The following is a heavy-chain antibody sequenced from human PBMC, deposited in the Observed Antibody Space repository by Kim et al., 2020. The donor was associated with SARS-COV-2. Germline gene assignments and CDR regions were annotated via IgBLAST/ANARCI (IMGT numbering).Heavy chain of an antibody. J-gene: IGHJ6*02. CDR3: ARLWRGSKYSSSGGLDV. CDR2: IYPADSDI. CDR1: GYNFTNYS. Sequence: GESLKISCEGSGYNFTNYSIGWVRRMPGKGLEWMGIIYPADSDIRYSPSFQGQVTISVDKSITTAYLQWRSLKASDTAMYYCARLWRGSKYSSSGGLDVWGQGTTVSVSS. D-gene: IGHD6-6*01. V-gene: IGHV5-51*01.